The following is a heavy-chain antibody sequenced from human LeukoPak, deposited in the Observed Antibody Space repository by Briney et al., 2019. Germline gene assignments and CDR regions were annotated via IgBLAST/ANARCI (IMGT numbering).Heavy chain of an antibody. CDR3: ARLFVYGSGAEAFDY. J-gene: IGHJ4*02. CDR1: GFTFGRYW. V-gene: IGHV3-7*03. Sequence: GGSRRLACAAAGFTFGRYWMTWVRQAPGGGLEWVANIHKDGGEQYYMDSVRGRFTISRDNAKTLVSLQMNSLGVEDTAVYFCARLFVYGSGAEAFDYWGQGTLVTVSP. D-gene: IGHD3-10*01. CDR2: IHKDGGEQ.